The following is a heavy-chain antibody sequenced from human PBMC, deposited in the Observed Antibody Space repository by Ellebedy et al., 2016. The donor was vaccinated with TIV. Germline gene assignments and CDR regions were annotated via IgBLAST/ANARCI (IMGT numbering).Heavy chain of an antibody. CDR1: GFTFSDYV. Sequence: GESLKISCVASGFTFSDYVMAWVRQLPGKRLEWVSAVSERDGRTFYADSVKGRFTISSDNSIDTLFLQMHSLRGEDTAVYYCTKRAENWRFFDSWGQGTLVTVSS. J-gene: IGHJ4*02. CDR2: VSERDGRT. D-gene: IGHD2-8*02. V-gene: IGHV3-23*01. CDR3: TKRAENWRFFDS.